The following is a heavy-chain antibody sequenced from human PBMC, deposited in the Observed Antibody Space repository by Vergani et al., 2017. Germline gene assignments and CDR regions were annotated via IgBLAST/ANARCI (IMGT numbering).Heavy chain of an antibody. Sequence: EVQLLESGGSLKQPGGSVRLSCAASGFTFSTYAMHWVRQAPGKGLEWVSALTRGGGSTYYADSFKGRFIISRDNSRDTLYLQMNSLRPEDTATYYCVKDAGGYENFFDSWGQGTLVTVSS. V-gene: IGHV3-23*01. J-gene: IGHJ4*02. CDR2: LTRGGGST. D-gene: IGHD5-12*01. CDR1: GFTFSTYA. CDR3: VKDAGGYENFFDS.